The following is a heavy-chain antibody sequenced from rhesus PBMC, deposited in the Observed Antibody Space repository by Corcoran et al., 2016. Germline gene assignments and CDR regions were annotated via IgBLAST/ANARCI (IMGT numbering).Heavy chain of an antibody. J-gene: IGHJ3*01. CDR1: GGSISDSYR. CDR2: IYGSSTST. Sequence: QVQLQESGPGVVKPSETLSLTCAVSGGSISDSYRWSWIRQPPGKGLEWIGYIYGSSTSTNYNPSLNSPVTISKDTSKTQFSLKLSSVTAADTAVYYCAGRSGREARAFDFWGQGLMVTVSS. V-gene: IGHV4S10*01. D-gene: IGHD3-16*01. CDR3: AGRSGREARAFDF.